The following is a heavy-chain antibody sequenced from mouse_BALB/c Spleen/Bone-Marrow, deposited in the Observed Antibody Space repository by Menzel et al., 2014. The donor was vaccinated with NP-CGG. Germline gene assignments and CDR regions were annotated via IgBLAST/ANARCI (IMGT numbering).Heavy chain of an antibody. J-gene: IGHJ4*01. CDR1: GYTFSSYW. D-gene: IGHD1-1*01. Sequence: QVQLQQPGAELMKPGASVKISCKATGYTFSSYWIEWVKQRPGHGLEWIGEILPGSGSTNYNEKFKGKATFTADTSSNTAYMQLSSLTSEDSAVYYCARGGYYGSSYEGYAMDYWGQGTSVTVSS. CDR2: ILPGSGST. CDR3: ARGGYYGSSYEGYAMDY. V-gene: IGHV1-9*01.